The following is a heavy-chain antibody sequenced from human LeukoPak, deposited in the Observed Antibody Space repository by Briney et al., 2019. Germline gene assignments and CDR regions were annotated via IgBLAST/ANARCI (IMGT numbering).Heavy chain of an antibody. D-gene: IGHD2-15*01. J-gene: IGHJ3*02. CDR3: AKGPRLVVQGHAFDI. CDR2: ISYDGSNK. V-gene: IGHV3-30*18. Sequence: PGGSLRLSCAASGFTFTRYDMYWVRQAPGKGLEWVAVISYDGSNKYYADSVKGRFTISRDNSKNTLYLQMNSLRAEDTAVYYCAKGPRLVVQGHAFDIWGQGTMVTVSS. CDR1: GFTFTRYD.